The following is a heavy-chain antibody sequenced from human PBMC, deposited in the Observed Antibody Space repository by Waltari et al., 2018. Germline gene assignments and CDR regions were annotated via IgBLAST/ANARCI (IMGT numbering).Heavy chain of an antibody. CDR1: GYTFTGYY. J-gene: IGHJ3*02. Sequence: QVQLVQSGAEVKKPGASLKVSCKASGYTFTGYYMHWVRQAPGQGLEWMGGINPKSGGTNYAQKFQGRVTRTRDTSISTAYMELSRLRSDDTAVYYCAIPGIAVAAPDAFDIWGQGTMVTVSS. V-gene: IGHV1-2*02. CDR2: INPKSGGT. CDR3: AIPGIAVAAPDAFDI. D-gene: IGHD6-19*01.